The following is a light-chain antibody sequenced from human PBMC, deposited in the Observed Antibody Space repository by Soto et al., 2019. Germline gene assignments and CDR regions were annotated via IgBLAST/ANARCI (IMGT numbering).Light chain of an antibody. J-gene: IGKJ1*01. CDR2: DAS. CDR3: QQYNSYSPK. V-gene: IGKV1-5*01. Sequence: DIQMTQSPSTLSASVGDRVTITWRASQSISSWLAWYQQKPGKAPKLLIYDASSLESGVPSRFSGSGSGTEFTLTISSLQPDDFATYYCQQYNSYSPKFGQGTKVDIK. CDR1: QSISSW.